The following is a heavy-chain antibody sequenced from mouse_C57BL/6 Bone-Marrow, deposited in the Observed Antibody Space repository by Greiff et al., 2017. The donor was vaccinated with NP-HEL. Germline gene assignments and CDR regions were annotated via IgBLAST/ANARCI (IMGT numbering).Heavy chain of an antibody. CDR2: IWSDGST. Sequence: QVQLKESGPGLVAPSQSLSITCTVSGFSFTSYGVHWVRQPPGKGLEWLVVIWSDGSTTYNSALKSRLSISKDNSKSQVFLKMNSLQTDDTAMYYCARSSLGYGSSPYFDYWGQGTTLTVSS. CDR3: ARSSLGYGSSPYFDY. J-gene: IGHJ2*01. V-gene: IGHV2-6*03. D-gene: IGHD1-1*01. CDR1: GFSFTSYG.